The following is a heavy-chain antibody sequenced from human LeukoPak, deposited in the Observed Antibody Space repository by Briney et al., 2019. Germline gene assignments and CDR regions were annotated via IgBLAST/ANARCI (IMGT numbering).Heavy chain of an antibody. D-gene: IGHD2-2*01. CDR2: INPNSGGT. J-gene: IGHJ6*03. CDR1: GYTFTGYY. Sequence: ASVKVSCKASGYTFTGYYMHWVRQAPGQGLEWVGWINPNSGGTNYAQKFQGRVTMTRDTSISTAYMELSRLRSDDTAVYYCARELTASSTSHYYYYNYMDVWGKGTTVTVSS. CDR3: ARELTASSTSHYYYYNYMDV. V-gene: IGHV1-2*02.